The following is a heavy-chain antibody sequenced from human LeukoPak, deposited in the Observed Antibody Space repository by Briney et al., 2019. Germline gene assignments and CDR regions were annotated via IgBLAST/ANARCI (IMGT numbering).Heavy chain of an antibody. CDR1: GFTFSNTW. V-gene: IGHV3-15*01. D-gene: IGHD2-2*01. Sequence: GGSLRLSCAASGFTFSNTWMIWVRQDPGKGLEWVGRIKSRGEGGTTDYAAPVKGRFTISRDDSKNMLYLQMNSLKTEDTAVYYCTTRYCSSTFCYDERFDIWGQGTMVTVSS. CDR2: IKSRGEGGTT. J-gene: IGHJ3*02. CDR3: TTRYCSSTFCYDERFDI.